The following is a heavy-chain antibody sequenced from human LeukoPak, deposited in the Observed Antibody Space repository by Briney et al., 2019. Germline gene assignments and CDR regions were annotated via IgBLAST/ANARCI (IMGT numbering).Heavy chain of an antibody. CDR1: GYTFTRNG. D-gene: IGHD2-21*01. Sequence: ASVMVSCKASGYTFTRNGISWVRLAPGQGLEWLGWISAQNGNTKYADKFQDRVAMTTDTSTNTAYMELRSLRSDDTAVYYCAREAGDGPYYFDYWGQGTLVTVSS. J-gene: IGHJ4*02. CDR3: AREAGDGPYYFDY. V-gene: IGHV1-18*01. CDR2: ISAQNGNT.